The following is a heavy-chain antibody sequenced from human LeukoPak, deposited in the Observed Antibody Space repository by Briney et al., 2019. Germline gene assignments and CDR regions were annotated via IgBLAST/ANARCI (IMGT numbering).Heavy chain of an antibody. Sequence: PGGSLRLSCAASGFTFSSYAMSWVRQAPGKGLGWVSAISGSGGSTYYADSVKGRFTISRDNSKNTRYLQMNSLRAEDTAVYYCAKGDTMVRGVTCFDYWGQGTLVTVSS. D-gene: IGHD3-10*01. V-gene: IGHV3-23*01. CDR1: GFTFSSYA. J-gene: IGHJ4*02. CDR2: ISGSGGST. CDR3: AKGDTMVRGVTCFDY.